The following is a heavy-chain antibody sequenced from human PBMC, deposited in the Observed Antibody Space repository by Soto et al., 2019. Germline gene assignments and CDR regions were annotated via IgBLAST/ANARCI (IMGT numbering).Heavy chain of an antibody. CDR2: IYYSGST. CDR1: GGSISSYY. D-gene: IGHD2-2*01. V-gene: IGHV4-59*01. CDR3: ARVLSGIVVPAARRGGYAFDI. J-gene: IGHJ3*02. Sequence: SETLSLTCTVSGGSISSYYWSWIRQPPGKGLEWIGYIYYSGSTNYNPSLKSRVTISVDTSKNQFSLKLSSVTAADTAVYYCARVLSGIVVPAARRGGYAFDIWGQGTMVTVSS.